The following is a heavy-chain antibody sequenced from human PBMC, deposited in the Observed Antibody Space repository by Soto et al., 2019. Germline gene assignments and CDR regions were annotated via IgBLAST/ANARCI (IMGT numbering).Heavy chain of an antibody. Sequence: QITLKESGPTLVKPTQTLTLTCTFSGFSLSSSGVGVAWIRQPPGKALEWLALISWDGDKYYSPSLKNRLSISKDTSENRVVLTLTNVDAVDTGTYFCAHRPSDYIWGSYPTWGQGTLVTVSS. D-gene: IGHD3-16*01. J-gene: IGHJ5*02. CDR2: ISWDGDK. V-gene: IGHV2-5*02. CDR3: AHRPSDYIWGSYPT. CDR1: GFSLSSSGVG.